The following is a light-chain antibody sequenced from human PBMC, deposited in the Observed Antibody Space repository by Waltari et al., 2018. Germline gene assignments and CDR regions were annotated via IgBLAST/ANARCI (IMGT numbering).Light chain of an antibody. J-gene: IGKJ4*01. CDR2: GAS. CDR3: QQYSSSPRLT. V-gene: IGKV3-20*01. CDR1: QTFSSNY. Sequence: EIVFTHSPGTLSLAPGERATLSCRPSQTFSSNYLSWYQQKPGQPPQILIYGASSRATGIPDRFSGSVSGTDFTLTISRLEPEDFALYYCQQYSSSPRLTFGGGTKVEVK.